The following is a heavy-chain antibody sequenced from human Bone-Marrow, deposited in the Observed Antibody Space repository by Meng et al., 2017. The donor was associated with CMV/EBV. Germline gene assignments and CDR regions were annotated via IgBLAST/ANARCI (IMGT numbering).Heavy chain of an antibody. V-gene: IGHV4-30-4*02. CDR1: GGSISSGDYY. D-gene: IGHD6-19*01. J-gene: IGHJ6*02. CDR2: IYYSGST. Sequence: SETLSLTCTVSGGSISSGDYYWSWIRQPPGKGLEWIGYIYYSGSTYYNPSLKSRVTISVDTSKNQFSLKLSSVTAADTAVYYCARERKDSSGWYSYYGMDVWGQGNTVNVAS. CDR3: ARERKDSSGWYSYYGMDV.